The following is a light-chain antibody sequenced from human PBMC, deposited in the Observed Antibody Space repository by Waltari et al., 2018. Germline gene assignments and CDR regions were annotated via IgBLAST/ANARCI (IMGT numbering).Light chain of an antibody. Sequence: ASVGDRVTITCQASQDIRNYLNWYQQKAGKAPKLLIYDASKLETGVPSRFSGSGSGTDFTFTISSLQHEDIATYYCQQFDTPLSFGGGTKVEIK. CDR1: QDIRNY. J-gene: IGKJ4*01. CDR2: DAS. V-gene: IGKV1-33*01. CDR3: QQFDTPLS.